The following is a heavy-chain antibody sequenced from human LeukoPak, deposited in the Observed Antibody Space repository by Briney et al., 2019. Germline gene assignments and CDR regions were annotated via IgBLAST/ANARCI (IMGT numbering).Heavy chain of an antibody. D-gene: IGHD4-17*01. J-gene: IGHJ4*02. CDR3: AKETNGDYRQYYFDY. V-gene: IGHV3-30*18. Sequence: GGSLRLSCAASGFTFSSYGMHWVRQAPGKGLEWVAVISYDGSNKYYADSVKGRFTISRGNSKNTLYLQMNSLRAGDTAVYYCAKETNGDYRQYYFDYWGQGTLVTVSS. CDR1: GFTFSSYG. CDR2: ISYDGSNK.